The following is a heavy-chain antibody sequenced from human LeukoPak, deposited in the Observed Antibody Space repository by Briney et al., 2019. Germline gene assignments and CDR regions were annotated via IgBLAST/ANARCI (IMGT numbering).Heavy chain of an antibody. CDR3: ARVAPYYGSGSYYNLLFDY. V-gene: IGHV1-69*06. Sequence: ASVKVSCKASGGTFSSYAISWVRQAPGQGLELMGGIIPIFGTANYAQKFQGRVTITADKSTSTAYMELSSLRSEDTAVYYCARVAPYYGSGSYYNLLFDYWGQGTLVTVSS. J-gene: IGHJ4*02. CDR2: IIPIFGTA. CDR1: GGTFSSYA. D-gene: IGHD3-10*01.